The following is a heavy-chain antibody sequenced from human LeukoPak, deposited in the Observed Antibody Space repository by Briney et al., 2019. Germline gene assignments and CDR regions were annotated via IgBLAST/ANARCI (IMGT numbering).Heavy chain of an antibody. J-gene: IGHJ6*03. CDR1: GYTFTGYY. Sequence: ASVKVSCKASGYTFTGYYMHWVRQAPGQGLEWMGWIIPNSGGTNYAQKFQGRVTMTRDTSISTAYMELSRLRSDDTAVYYCARAPAGGYDYYYYYYMDVWGKGTTVTVSS. D-gene: IGHD5-12*01. CDR3: ARAPAGGYDYYYYYYMDV. V-gene: IGHV1-2*02. CDR2: IIPNSGGT.